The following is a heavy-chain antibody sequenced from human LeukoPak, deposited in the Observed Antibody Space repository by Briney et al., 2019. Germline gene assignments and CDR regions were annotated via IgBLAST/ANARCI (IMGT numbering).Heavy chain of an antibody. CDR3: ARVPKRDGYRFGY. D-gene: IGHD5-24*01. CDR2: INPNSGGT. J-gene: IGHJ4*02. Sequence: PKASVKVSCKASGYTFTGYYMHWVRQAPGQGLEWMGWINPNSGGTNYAQRFQGRVTMTRDTSISTAYMELSRLRSDDTAVYYCARVPKRDGYRFGYWGQGTLVTVSS. CDR1: GYTFTGYY. V-gene: IGHV1-2*02.